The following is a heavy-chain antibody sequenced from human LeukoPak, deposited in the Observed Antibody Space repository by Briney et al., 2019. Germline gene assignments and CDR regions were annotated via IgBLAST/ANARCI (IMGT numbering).Heavy chain of an antibody. D-gene: IGHD2-15*01. J-gene: IGHJ5*02. Sequence: ASVKVSCKASGYTFTSYGISWVRQAPGQGLEWTGWISAYNGNTNYAQKLQGRVTMTTDTSTSTAHMELRSLRSDDTAVYYCARKCSGGSCYEGGWFDPWGQGTLVTVSS. CDR2: ISAYNGNT. V-gene: IGHV1-18*01. CDR1: GYTFTSYG. CDR3: ARKCSGGSCYEGGWFDP.